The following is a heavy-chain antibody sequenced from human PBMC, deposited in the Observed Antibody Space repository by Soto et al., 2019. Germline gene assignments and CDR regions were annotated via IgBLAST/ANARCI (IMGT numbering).Heavy chain of an antibody. V-gene: IGHV3-48*03. CDR3: ARDIRTLYYFDF. D-gene: IGHD4-17*01. Sequence: EVQLVESGGGLIQPGGSLRLSCAASGFTFSNYEMNWVRQAPGKGLEWVSYISSLGSTIYYADSVKGRFTISRDNAKDSLYLQMNSPRAEDTAVYYCARDIRTLYYFDFWGQGTLVTVSS. CDR2: ISSLGSTI. J-gene: IGHJ4*02. CDR1: GFTFSNYE.